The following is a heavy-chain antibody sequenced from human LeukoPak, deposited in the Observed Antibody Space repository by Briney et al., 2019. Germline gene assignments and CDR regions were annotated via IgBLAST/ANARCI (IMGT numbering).Heavy chain of an antibody. J-gene: IGHJ6*02. CDR1: GYSFTSYW. V-gene: IGHV5-51*01. CDR2: IYPGDSDT. CDR3: ARHDSSGWNNYYYYYGMDV. Sequence: GGSLKISCKGSGYSFTSYWIGWVRQMPGKGLEWMGIIYPGDSDTRYSPSFQGQVTISADKSISTAYLQWSSLKASDTAMYYCARHDSSGWNNYYYYYGMDVWGQGTTVTVSS. D-gene: IGHD6-19*01.